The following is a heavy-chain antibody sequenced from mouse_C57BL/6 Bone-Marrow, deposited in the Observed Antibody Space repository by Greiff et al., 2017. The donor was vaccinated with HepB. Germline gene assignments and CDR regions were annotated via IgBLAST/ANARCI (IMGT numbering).Heavy chain of an antibody. CDR3: ARALLWDAWFAY. J-gene: IGHJ3*01. V-gene: IGHV1-55*01. D-gene: IGHD4-1*01. CDR2: IYPGSGST. Sequence: QVQLQQPGAELVKPGASVKMSCKASGYTFTSYWITWVKQRPGQGLEWIGDIYPGSGSTNYNEKFKSKATLTVDTSSSTAYMQLSSLTSEDSAVYYCARALLWDAWFAYWGQGTLVTVSA. CDR1: GYTFTSYW.